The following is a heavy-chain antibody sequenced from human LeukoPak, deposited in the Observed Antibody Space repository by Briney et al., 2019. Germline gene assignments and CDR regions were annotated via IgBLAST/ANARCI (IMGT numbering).Heavy chain of an antibody. V-gene: IGHV1-8*01. J-gene: IGHJ4*02. Sequence: ASVKVSCKASGYTFTNCDINWVRQATGQGLEWMGWMNPNSGNTGYAQKFQGRVTMTRNTSISTAYMELSSLRSEDTAVYYCARGMSGGYFDWLTRNDYWGQGTLVTVSS. CDR1: GYTFTNCD. CDR3: ARGMSGGYFDWLTRNDY. CDR2: MNPNSGNT. D-gene: IGHD3-9*01.